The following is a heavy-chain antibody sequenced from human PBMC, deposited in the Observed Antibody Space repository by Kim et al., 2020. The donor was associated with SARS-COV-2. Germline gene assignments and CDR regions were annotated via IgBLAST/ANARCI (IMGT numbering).Heavy chain of an antibody. J-gene: IGHJ4*02. CDR3: ARWWGSGSYNFDY. CDR1: GGSFSGYY. Sequence: SETLSLTCAVYGGSFSGYYWSWIRQPPGKGLEWIGEINHSGSTNYNPSLKSRVTISVDTSKNKFSLKLSSGTAADTAVYYCARWWGSGSYNFDYWGQGTLVTVCS. D-gene: IGHD3-10*01. V-gene: IGHV4-34*01. CDR2: INHSGST.